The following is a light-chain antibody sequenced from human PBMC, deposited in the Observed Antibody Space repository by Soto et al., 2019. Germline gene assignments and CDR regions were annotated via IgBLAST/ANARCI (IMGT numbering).Light chain of an antibody. CDR1: SSNIGSNY. CDR2: RNN. V-gene: IGLV1-47*01. Sequence: QSVLTQPPSASGTPGQRVTISCSGSSSNIGSNYVYWYQQLPGTAPKLLIYRNNQRPSGVPDRFSGSKSGTSASLAISGLRSDDDADYYCAAWDDSLSGAVFGGGTKVTVL. CDR3: AAWDDSLSGAV. J-gene: IGLJ7*01.